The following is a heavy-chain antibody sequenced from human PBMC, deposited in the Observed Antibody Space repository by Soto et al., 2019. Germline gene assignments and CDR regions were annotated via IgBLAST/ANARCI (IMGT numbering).Heavy chain of an antibody. CDR2: IFYSGST. Sequence: SETLSLTCTVNRRSISSSRHYWGWIRQPPGKGLEWIGSIFYSGSTYYNPSLKSRVTISVDTSKNQFSLKLSSVTAADTAVYYCARHLTYCSAGSCYSDFPYYGMDVWGQGTTVT. CDR1: RRSISSSRHY. J-gene: IGHJ6*02. V-gene: IGHV4-39*01. D-gene: IGHD2-15*01. CDR3: ARHLTYCSAGSCYSDFPYYGMDV.